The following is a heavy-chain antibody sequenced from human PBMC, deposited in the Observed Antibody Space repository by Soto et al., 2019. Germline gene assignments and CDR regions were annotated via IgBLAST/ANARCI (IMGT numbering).Heavy chain of an antibody. CDR3: ARATRSSSRWYFGLNAFDI. J-gene: IGHJ3*02. CDR2: MNPNSGNT. V-gene: IGHV1-8*01. Sequence: SVKVSCQAPGCTYTSYDINWVRQAPGQGLEWMGWMNPNSGNTGYAQKFQGRVTITADKSTSTAYMELSSLRSEDTAVYYCARATRSSSRWYFGLNAFDIWGQ. D-gene: IGHD6-13*01. CDR1: GCTYTSYD.